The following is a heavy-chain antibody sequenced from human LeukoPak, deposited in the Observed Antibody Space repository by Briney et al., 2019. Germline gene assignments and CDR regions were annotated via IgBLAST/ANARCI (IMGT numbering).Heavy chain of an antibody. CDR2: IIPIFGTA. Sequence: GASVTVSFKASGGTFSSYAISWVRQAPGQGLEWMGGIIPIFGTANYAQKFQGRVTITADESTSTAYMELSSLRSEDTAVYHCAREGEDTAMVYDAFDIWGQGTMVTVSS. D-gene: IGHD5-18*01. V-gene: IGHV1-69*13. J-gene: IGHJ3*02. CDR3: AREGEDTAMVYDAFDI. CDR1: GGTFSSYA.